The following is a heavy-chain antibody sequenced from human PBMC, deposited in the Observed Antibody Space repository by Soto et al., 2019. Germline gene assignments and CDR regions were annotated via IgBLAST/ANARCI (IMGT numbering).Heavy chain of an antibody. CDR1: GGTFSSYA. D-gene: IGHD1-26*01. CDR3: AFRREGGPYYYYGIDV. V-gene: IGHV1-69*12. Sequence: QVQLVQSGAEVKKPGSSVKVSCKASGGTFSSYAISWVRQAPGQGLEWMGGIIPIFGTANYAQKFQGRVTLTADESTSTAYMELSSLRSEDTAVYYCAFRREGGPYYYYGIDVWGQGTTVTVSS. J-gene: IGHJ6*02. CDR2: IIPIFGTA.